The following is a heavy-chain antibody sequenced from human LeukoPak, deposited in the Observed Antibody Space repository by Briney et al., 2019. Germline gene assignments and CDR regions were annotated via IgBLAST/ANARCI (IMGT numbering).Heavy chain of an antibody. J-gene: IGHJ4*02. CDR3: AREAGGYSYAKNLDY. D-gene: IGHD5-18*01. Sequence: GGSLRLSCAASGFTFSSYGMHWVRQAPGKGLEWVAVIWYDGSNKYYADSVKGRFTISRDNSKNTLYLQMNSLRAEDTAVYYCAREAGGYSYAKNLDYWGQGTLVTVSS. CDR1: GFTFSSYG. V-gene: IGHV3-33*01. CDR2: IWYDGSNK.